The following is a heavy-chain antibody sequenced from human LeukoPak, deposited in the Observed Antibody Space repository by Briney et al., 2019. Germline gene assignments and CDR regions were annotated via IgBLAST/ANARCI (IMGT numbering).Heavy chain of an antibody. V-gene: IGHV4-39*07. Sequence: SETLSLTCTVSGGSISSSSYYWGWIRQPPGKGLEWIGSIYYSGSTYYNPSLKSRVTISVDTSKNQFSLKLSSVTAADTAVYYCAREVWSIAAPFDYWGQGTLVTVSS. CDR2: IYYSGST. D-gene: IGHD6-6*01. J-gene: IGHJ4*02. CDR3: AREVWSIAAPFDY. CDR1: GGSISSSSYY.